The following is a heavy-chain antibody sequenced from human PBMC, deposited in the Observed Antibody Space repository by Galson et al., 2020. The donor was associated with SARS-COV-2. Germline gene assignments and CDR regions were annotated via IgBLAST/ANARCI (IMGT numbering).Heavy chain of an antibody. CDR1: GGSFSGYY. V-gene: IGHV4-34*01. J-gene: IGHJ3*02. CDR2: INHSGST. CDR3: ARRPTDEINREREYGYYGRDAFDI. Sequence: SETLSLTCAVYGGSFSGYYWSWIRQPPGKGLEWIGEINHSGSTNYNPSLKSRVTISVDTSKNQFSLKLSSVTAADTAVYYCARRPTDEINREREYGYYGRDAFDIWGQGTMVTVSS. D-gene: IGHD4-17*01.